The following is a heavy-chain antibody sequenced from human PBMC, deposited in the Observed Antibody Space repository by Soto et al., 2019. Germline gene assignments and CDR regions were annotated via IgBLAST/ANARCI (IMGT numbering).Heavy chain of an antibody. V-gene: IGHV3-30*18. D-gene: IGHD3-10*01. CDR1: GFTFANYA. CDR3: AKDLPYSLPSDGSGSYP. J-gene: IGHJ5*02. Sequence: GGSLRLSCTASGFTFANYAMHWVRQAPGKGLEWVAVISYDGSNKYYADSVKGRFTISRDNSKNTLYLQMNSLRAEDTAVYYCAKDLPYSLPSDGSGSYPWGQGTLVTVSS. CDR2: ISYDGSNK.